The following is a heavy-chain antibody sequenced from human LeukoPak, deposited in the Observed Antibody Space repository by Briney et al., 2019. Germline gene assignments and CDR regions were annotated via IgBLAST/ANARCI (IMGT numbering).Heavy chain of an antibody. CDR3: AKDRSTRRTYYYGMDV. D-gene: IGHD2-2*01. J-gene: IGHJ6*02. V-gene: IGHV3-9*01. CDR2: ISWNSGSI. CDR1: GFTFDDYA. Sequence: GGSLRLSCAASGFTFDDYAMHWVRQAPGKGLEWVSGISWNSGSIGYADSVKGRFTISRDNAKNSLYLQMNSLGAEDTALYSCAKDRSTRRTYYYGMDVWGQGTTVTVSS.